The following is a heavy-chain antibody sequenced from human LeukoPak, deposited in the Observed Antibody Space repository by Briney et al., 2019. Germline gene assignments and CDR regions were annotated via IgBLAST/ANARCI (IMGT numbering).Heavy chain of an antibody. CDR2: ISYDGSNK. J-gene: IGHJ4*02. Sequence: WGSLRLSCAASGFTFSSYAMHWVRQAPGKGLEWVAVISYDGSNKYYADSVKGRFTSSRDNSENTPYLQMNSLRAEDTAVYYCARSPIQLWPASYFDYWGQGTLVTVSS. D-gene: IGHD5-18*01. CDR1: GFTFSSYA. CDR3: ARSPIQLWPASYFDY. V-gene: IGHV3-30*04.